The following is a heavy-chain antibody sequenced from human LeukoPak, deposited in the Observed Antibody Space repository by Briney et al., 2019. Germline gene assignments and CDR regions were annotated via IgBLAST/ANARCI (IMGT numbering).Heavy chain of an antibody. V-gene: IGHV3-48*04. Sequence: GGSLRLSCAASGFTFSSYSMNWVRQAPGKGLEWVSYISSSSSTIYYADSVEGRFTISRDNAKNSLYLQMNSLRAEDTAVYYCARGWELYYFDYWGQGTLVTVSS. CDR1: GFTFSSYS. D-gene: IGHD1-26*01. J-gene: IGHJ4*02. CDR2: ISSSSSTI. CDR3: ARGWELYYFDY.